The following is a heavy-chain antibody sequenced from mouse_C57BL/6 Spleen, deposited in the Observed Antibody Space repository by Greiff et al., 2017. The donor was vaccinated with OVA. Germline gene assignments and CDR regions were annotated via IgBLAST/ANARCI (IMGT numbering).Heavy chain of an antibody. V-gene: IGHV1-55*01. CDR1: GYTFTSYW. Sequence: QVQLQQPGAELVKPGASVKMSCKASGYTFTSYWITWVKQRPGQGLEWIGDIYPGSGSTNYNEKFKSKATLTVDTSSSTAYMQLSSLTSEDSAVYYCARGNDYYGSSYTFDYWGQGTTLTVSS. J-gene: IGHJ2*01. D-gene: IGHD1-1*01. CDR2: IYPGSGST. CDR3: ARGNDYYGSSYTFDY.